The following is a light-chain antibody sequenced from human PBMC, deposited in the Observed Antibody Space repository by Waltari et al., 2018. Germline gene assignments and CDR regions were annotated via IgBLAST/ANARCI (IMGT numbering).Light chain of an antibody. Sequence: EIVLTQSPGTLSLSPGERATLSCKTSQCVTSNCLSWYQHKPGQAPRLLIFDTSTRAAGIPDRFTGSGSGTDSTLTITRLEPEDFAVYYCQQCATSSYTFGPGTKLEIK. CDR3: QQCATSSYT. J-gene: IGKJ2*01. V-gene: IGKV3-20*01. CDR2: DTS. CDR1: QCVTSNC.